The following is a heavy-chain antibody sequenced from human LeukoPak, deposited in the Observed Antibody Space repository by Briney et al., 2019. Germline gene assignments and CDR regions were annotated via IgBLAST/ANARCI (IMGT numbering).Heavy chain of an antibody. CDR1: GYTFTSYA. Sequence: ASVKVSCKASGYTFTSYAMHWVRQAPGQRLEWMGWINAGNGNTKYSQRFQGRVIITRDTSASTAYMELSSLRSEDTAVYYCARSRAIGSGWPGNYWGQGTLVTVSS. CDR3: ARSRAIGSGWPGNY. D-gene: IGHD6-19*01. J-gene: IGHJ4*02. V-gene: IGHV1-3*01. CDR2: INAGNGNT.